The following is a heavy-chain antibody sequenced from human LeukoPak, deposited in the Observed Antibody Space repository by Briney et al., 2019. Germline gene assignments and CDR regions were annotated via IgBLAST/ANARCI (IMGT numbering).Heavy chain of an antibody. Sequence: ASVKVSCKVSGYTLTELSMHWVRQAPGKGLEWMGGFDPEDGETIYAQKFQGRVTTTEDTSTDTAYMELSSLRSEDTAVYYCATPSGSYSFDYWGQGTLVTVSS. D-gene: IGHD1-26*01. CDR1: GYTLTELS. V-gene: IGHV1-24*01. J-gene: IGHJ4*02. CDR2: FDPEDGET. CDR3: ATPSGSYSFDY.